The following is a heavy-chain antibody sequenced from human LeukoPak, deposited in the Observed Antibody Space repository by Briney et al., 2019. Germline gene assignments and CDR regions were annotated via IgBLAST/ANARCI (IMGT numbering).Heavy chain of an antibody. Sequence: GGSLRLSCVASVFTFSSYGMHWVRQAPGKGLEWVAVIWYDGSNKYYADSVKGRFTISRDNSKNTLYLQMNSLRAEDTAVYCWARDAYGSGSYYRVFDYWGQGTLVTVSS. CDR3: ARDAYGSGSYYRVFDY. V-gene: IGHV3-33*01. CDR2: IWYDGSNK. J-gene: IGHJ4*02. D-gene: IGHD3-10*01. CDR1: VFTFSSYG.